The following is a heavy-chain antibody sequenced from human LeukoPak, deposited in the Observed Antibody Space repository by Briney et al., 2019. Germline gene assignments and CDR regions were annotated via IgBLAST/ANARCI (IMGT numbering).Heavy chain of an antibody. CDR3: ARHPLRAAAVYYCGMDV. J-gene: IGHJ6*01. CDR1: GGSISSYY. CDR2: IYYSGST. Sequence: AETLTHTCTVSGGSISSYYWSWIRQPPGKGLEWIGYIYYSGSTNYNPSLKSRVTISVDTEKNQFSLKLSPVTAADTAVYYCARHPLRAAAVYYCGMDVLLRATNVTVSS. V-gene: IGHV4-59*08. D-gene: IGHD6-13*01.